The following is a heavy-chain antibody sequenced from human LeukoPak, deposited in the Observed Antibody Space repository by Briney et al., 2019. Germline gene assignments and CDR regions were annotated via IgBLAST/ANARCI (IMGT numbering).Heavy chain of an antibody. V-gene: IGHV3-23*01. J-gene: IGHJ4*02. D-gene: IGHD3-9*01. Sequence: GGSLRLSCAASGFDLKSYAMAWVRQAPGKGLEWVSSIGGTGQPTAHADSVKGRFTVSRDNSKNTVYLQMSSLRAEDTAVYYCARVRVTGYSNFAYWGQGTLVTVSS. CDR2: IGGTGQPT. CDR3: ARVRVTGYSNFAY. CDR1: GFDLKSYA.